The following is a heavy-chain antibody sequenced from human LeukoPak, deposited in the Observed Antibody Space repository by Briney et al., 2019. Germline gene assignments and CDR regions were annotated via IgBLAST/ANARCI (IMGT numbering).Heavy chain of an antibody. CDR3: VRGSSTWSPLGDY. J-gene: IGHJ4*02. V-gene: IGHV3-74*01. CDR2: ISPDGSTT. D-gene: IGHD6-13*01. Sequence: GGSLRLSCAAAGFTFSTYWMQWVRQAPGQGPVWVSRISPDGSTTTYADALRGRFSIARDNAKNTLYMQMNSLRVDDTAVYYCVRGSSTWSPLGDYWGQGTLVTVST. CDR1: GFTFSTYW.